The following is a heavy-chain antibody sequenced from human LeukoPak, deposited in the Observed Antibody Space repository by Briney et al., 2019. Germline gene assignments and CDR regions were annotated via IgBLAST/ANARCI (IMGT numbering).Heavy chain of an antibody. Sequence: GGSLRLSCAASGFTFSSYAMSWVRQAPGKGLEWVAFTRYDGSNEYYVDSVKGRFTISRDNSKNTLYLQMNSLRAEDTAVYYCAKLVGTTKFDYWGQGTMVTVSS. V-gene: IGHV3-30*02. CDR2: TRYDGSNE. CDR3: AKLVGTTKFDY. D-gene: IGHD1-26*01. J-gene: IGHJ4*02. CDR1: GFTFSSYA.